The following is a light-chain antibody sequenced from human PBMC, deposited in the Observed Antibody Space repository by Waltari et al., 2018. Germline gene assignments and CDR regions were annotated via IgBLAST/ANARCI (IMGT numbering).Light chain of an antibody. V-gene: IGKV2-28*01. J-gene: IGKJ3*01. CDR2: LVS. CDR3: MQALQTPLT. Sequence: DIVMSQSPLSLPVTPGEPAYISCRSSQTLLHSNGYNYLDWYLQKPGQSQQLLIYLVSNRASGVPDRFSGSGSGTDFTLKISRVEAEDVGVYYCMQALQTPLTFGPGTKVDIK. CDR1: QTLLHSNGYNY.